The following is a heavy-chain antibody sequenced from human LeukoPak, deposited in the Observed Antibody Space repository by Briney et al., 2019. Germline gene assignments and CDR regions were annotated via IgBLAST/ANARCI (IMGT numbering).Heavy chain of an antibody. Sequence: GGSQRLSCAAYGFIVDDYSTRWARLAPGGCLEWVSLISGDGGSTYYADSVKGRFTISRDNSKNSLYLQMNSLRTEDTALYYCAKDTEGGTLWYFDLWGRGTLVTVSS. CDR2: ISGDGGST. CDR1: GFIVDDYS. J-gene: IGHJ2*01. CDR3: AKDTEGGTLWYFDL. V-gene: IGHV3-43*02. D-gene: IGHD2-15*01.